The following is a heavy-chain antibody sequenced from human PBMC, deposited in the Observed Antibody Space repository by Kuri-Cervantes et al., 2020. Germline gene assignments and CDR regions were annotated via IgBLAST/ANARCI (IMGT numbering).Heavy chain of an antibody. V-gene: IGHV4-59*12. CDR1: GGSISSYY. CDR3: ARGAETMIDY. J-gene: IGHJ4*02. CDR2: INYSGST. Sequence: GSLRLSCSVSGGSISSYYWSWIRQPPGKGLEWIGYINYSGSTNYNPSLRSRVTMSVDTSKNQFSLNLSFVTASDTAVYYCARGAETMIDYWGQGTLVTVSS. D-gene: IGHD3-22*01.